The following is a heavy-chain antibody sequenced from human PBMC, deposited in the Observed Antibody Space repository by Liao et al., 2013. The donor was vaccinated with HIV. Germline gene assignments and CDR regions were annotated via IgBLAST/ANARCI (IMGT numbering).Heavy chain of an antibody. D-gene: IGHD6-19*01. J-gene: IGHJ1*01. CDR1: SDYISTYY. CDR3: AGVSMAVRNPYRIQH. V-gene: IGHV4-59*01. Sequence: QVQLQQSGPGLVKPSETLSLTCSVSSDYISTYYWSWIRQSPGKGLEWIGYTLDSRTTNYNPSLKSRVTISVDTAKKQISLKLSSVTAADTAVYYCAGVSMAVRNPYRIQHWGQGTLVTVSS. CDR2: TLDSRTT.